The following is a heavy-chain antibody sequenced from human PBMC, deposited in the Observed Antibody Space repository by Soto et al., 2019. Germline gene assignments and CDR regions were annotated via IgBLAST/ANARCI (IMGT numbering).Heavy chain of an antibody. CDR2: MSPNSGNT. CDR1: GYTFTSYD. D-gene: IGHD3-22*01. J-gene: IGHJ4*02. Sequence: GASVKVSCKASGYTFTSYDINWVRQATGQGLEWMGWMSPNSGNTGYAQKFQGRVTMTRNTSISTAYMELSSLRSEDTAVYYCARGGHYYDSSGYYYSDYWGQGTLVTVSS. V-gene: IGHV1-8*01. CDR3: ARGGHYYDSSGYYYSDY.